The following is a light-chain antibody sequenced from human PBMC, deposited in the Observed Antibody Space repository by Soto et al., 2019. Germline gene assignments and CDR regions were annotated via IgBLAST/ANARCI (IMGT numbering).Light chain of an antibody. CDR1: QSVDSSF. J-gene: IGKJ1*01. V-gene: IGKV3-20*01. CDR3: QQYVSSVT. Sequence: EIVLTQSPGSLSLSPGERATLSCRASQSVDSSFFAWYQKKPGQAPRLLIYVASKRATGIPDRFSGSGSGTYVTLTISRLEPEDFAVYYCQQYVSSVTFGQGTKVEIK. CDR2: VAS.